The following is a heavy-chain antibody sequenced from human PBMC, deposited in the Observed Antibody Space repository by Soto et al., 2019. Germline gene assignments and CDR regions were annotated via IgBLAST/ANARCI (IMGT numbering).Heavy chain of an antibody. V-gene: IGHV4-30-2*01. CDR3: AREIFPYGMDV. D-gene: IGHD3-3*01. CDR2: IYPSGSA. Sequence: PSETLSLTCGVSGGSINSGGYSWSWIRQPPGRGLEWIGNIYPSGSANYGPSLKTRVTISVDRSMNQFSLNLGSVTAADTAVYYCAREIFPYGMDVWGPGTTVTVSS. CDR1: GGSINSGGYS. J-gene: IGHJ6*02.